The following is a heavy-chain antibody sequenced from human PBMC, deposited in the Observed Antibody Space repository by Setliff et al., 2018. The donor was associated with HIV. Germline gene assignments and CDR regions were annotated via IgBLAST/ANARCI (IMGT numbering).Heavy chain of an antibody. Sequence: SETLSLTCTVSGAGIISYSWSWIRQPAGKGLEWIGRVYSSGSTNYNPSLRNRLTMSVDTSKRQFSLKLSSVTAADTAVYYCARGSVIVADALDIWGQGTMVTVSS. CDR2: VYSSGST. CDR3: ARGSVIVADALDI. CDR1: GAGIISYS. D-gene: IGHD1-26*01. V-gene: IGHV4-4*07. J-gene: IGHJ3*02.